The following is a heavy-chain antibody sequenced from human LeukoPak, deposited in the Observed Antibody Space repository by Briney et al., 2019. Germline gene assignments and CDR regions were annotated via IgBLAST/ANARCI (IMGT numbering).Heavy chain of an antibody. Sequence: GGSLRLSCAASGFTFSSYSMNWVRQAPGRGLEWVSYISSSSSTIYYADSVKGRFTISRDNAKNSLYLQMNSLRAEDTAVYYCARDPARTGGNARIYYYYYMDVWGKGTTVTVSS. CDR2: ISSSSSTI. CDR3: ARDPARTGGNARIYYYYYMDV. J-gene: IGHJ6*03. V-gene: IGHV3-48*01. CDR1: GFTFSSYS. D-gene: IGHD7-27*01.